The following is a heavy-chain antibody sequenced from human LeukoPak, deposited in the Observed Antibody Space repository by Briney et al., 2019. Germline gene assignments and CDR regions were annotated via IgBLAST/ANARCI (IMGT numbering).Heavy chain of an antibody. CDR3: AKDTPYYYDSSGYYGY. V-gene: IGHV3-23*01. CDR2: ISGSGGST. D-gene: IGHD3-22*01. Sequence: GGSLRLPCAASGFTFSSYAMSWVRQAPGKGLEWVSAISGSGGSTYYADSVKGRFTISRDNSKNTLYLQMNSLRAEDTAVYYCAKDTPYYYDSSGYYGYWGQGTLVTVSS. J-gene: IGHJ4*02. CDR1: GFTFSSYA.